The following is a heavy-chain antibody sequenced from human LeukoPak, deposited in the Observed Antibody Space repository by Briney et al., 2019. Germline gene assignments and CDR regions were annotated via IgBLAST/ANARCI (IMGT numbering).Heavy chain of an antibody. J-gene: IGHJ5*02. CDR2: IYHSGST. D-gene: IGHD6-13*01. Sequence: SETLSLTCTVSGYSISSGYYWGWIRQPPGKGLEWIGSIYHSGSTYYNPSLKSRVTISVDTSKNQFSLKLSSVTAADTAVYYCARVSTTSSWYNRFDPWGQGTLVAVSS. V-gene: IGHV4-38-2*02. CDR1: GYSISSGYY. CDR3: ARVSTTSSWYNRFDP.